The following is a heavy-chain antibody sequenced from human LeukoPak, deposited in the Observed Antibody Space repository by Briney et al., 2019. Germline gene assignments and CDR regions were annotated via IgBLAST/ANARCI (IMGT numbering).Heavy chain of an antibody. CDR2: IKQDGSEK. V-gene: IGHV3-7*01. CDR1: GFTFSTYW. J-gene: IGHJ3*02. D-gene: IGHD5-12*01. CDR3: ARDRSSGYDGAFDI. Sequence: PGGSLRLSCAVSGFTFSTYWMSWVRQAPGKGLEWVANIKQDGSEKYYVDSVKGRFTISRDNAKNSLYLQMNSLRAEDTAVYYCARDRSSGYDGAFDIWGQGTMVTVSS.